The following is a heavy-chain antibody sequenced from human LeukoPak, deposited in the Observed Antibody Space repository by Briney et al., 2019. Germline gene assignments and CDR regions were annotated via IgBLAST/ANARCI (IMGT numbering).Heavy chain of an antibody. CDR1: GYTFTGYY. D-gene: IGHD3-3*01. Sequence: ASVKVSCKASGYTFTGYYMHWVRQAPGQGLGWMGWINPNSGGTNYAQKFQGRVTMTRDTSIGTAYMELSRLRSDDTAVYYCARTLYDFWSGSYNWFDPWGQGTLVTVSS. J-gene: IGHJ5*02. CDR3: ARTLYDFWSGSYNWFDP. V-gene: IGHV1-2*02. CDR2: INPNSGGT.